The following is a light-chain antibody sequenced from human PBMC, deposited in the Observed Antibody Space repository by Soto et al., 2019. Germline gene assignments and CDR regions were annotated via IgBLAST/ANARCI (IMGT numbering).Light chain of an antibody. CDR2: NVS. J-gene: IGKJ2*01. CDR1: QRLVCRDGNTY. V-gene: IGKV2-30*01. Sequence: DVVMTQSPLSLTVTLGQPASISCRARQRLVCRDGNTYLSWFLQRPGQSPRRLIYNVSNRDSRVPDRFSGSGSGTDFTLTISRVEAEDVGIYYCMQGTHWPPYTFGQGTKVDIK. CDR3: MQGTHWPPYT.